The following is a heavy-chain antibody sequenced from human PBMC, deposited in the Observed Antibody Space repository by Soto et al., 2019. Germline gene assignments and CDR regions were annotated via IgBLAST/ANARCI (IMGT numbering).Heavy chain of an antibody. V-gene: IGHV4-34*01. CDR1: GGSFSGYY. Sequence: ETLSLTCAVYGGSFSGYYWSWIRQPPGKGLEWIGEINHSGSTNYNPSLKSRVTISVDTSKNQFSLKLSSVTAADTAVYYCARVLLRDYYGSGSYYPYYYYYMDVWGKGTTVTVSS. CDR2: INHSGST. D-gene: IGHD3-10*01. J-gene: IGHJ6*03. CDR3: ARVLLRDYYGSGSYYPYYYYYMDV.